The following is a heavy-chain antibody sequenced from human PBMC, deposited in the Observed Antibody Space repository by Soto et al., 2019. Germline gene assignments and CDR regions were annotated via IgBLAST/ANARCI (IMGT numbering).Heavy chain of an antibody. CDR3: ARDSDTMFGPGRYYYYGMDV. V-gene: IGHV3-21*01. CDR1: GFTFSSYS. D-gene: IGHD3-3*01. Sequence: PGGSLRLSCAASGFTFSSYSMNWVRQAPGKGLEWVSSISSSSSYIYYADSVKGRFTISRDNAKNSLYLQMNSLRAEDTAVYYCARDSDTMFGPGRYYYYGMDVWGQGTTVTVSS. J-gene: IGHJ6*02. CDR2: ISSSSSYI.